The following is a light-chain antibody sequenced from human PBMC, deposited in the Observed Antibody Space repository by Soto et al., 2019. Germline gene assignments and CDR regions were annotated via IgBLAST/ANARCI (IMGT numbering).Light chain of an antibody. J-gene: IGLJ1*01. CDR3: SSYTSSNTRQMV. CDR2: DVS. CDR1: SSDVGGYNY. Sequence: QSALTQPASVSGSPGQSITISCTGTSSDVGGYNYVSWYQHHPGKAPKLMIFDVSNRPSGVSNRFSGSKSGNTASLTISGLRPEGEDDYYCSSYTSSNTRQMVFGTGTKLTVL. V-gene: IGLV2-14*03.